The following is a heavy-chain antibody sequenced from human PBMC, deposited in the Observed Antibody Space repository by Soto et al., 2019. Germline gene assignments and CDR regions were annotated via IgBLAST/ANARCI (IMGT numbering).Heavy chain of an antibody. CDR3: AKGLRPAYGSGSYTMDV. CDR1: GFTFNSYA. CDR2: ISGSGSTT. J-gene: IGHJ6*02. V-gene: IGHV3-23*01. Sequence: EVQLLESGGGLVQPGGSLRLSCVASGFTFNSYAMTWVRQAPGKGLEWVSEISGSGSTTYYADSVKGRFTMSRDNSNNTMYVQMNSLRAEDTAVYYCAKGLRPAYGSGSYTMDVWGQGTTVTVSS. D-gene: IGHD3-10*01.